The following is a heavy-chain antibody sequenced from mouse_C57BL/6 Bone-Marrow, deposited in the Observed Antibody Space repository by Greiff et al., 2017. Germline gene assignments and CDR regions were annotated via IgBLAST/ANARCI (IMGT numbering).Heavy chain of an antibody. J-gene: IGHJ2*01. Sequence: QVQLQQSGAELVRPGASVTLSCKASGYTFTDYEMPWVKQTPVHGLEWIGAIDPETGGTAYNQKFKGKAILTADKSSSTAYMELSSLTSEDSAVYYCTREGYYYGSSCYFDYWGQGTTLTVSS. CDR3: TREGYYYGSSCYFDY. CDR1: GYTFTDYE. CDR2: IDPETGGT. V-gene: IGHV1-15*01. D-gene: IGHD1-1*01.